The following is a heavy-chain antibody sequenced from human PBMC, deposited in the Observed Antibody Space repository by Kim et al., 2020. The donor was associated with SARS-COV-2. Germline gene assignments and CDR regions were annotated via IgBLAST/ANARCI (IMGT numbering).Heavy chain of an antibody. CDR2: INPSGGST. J-gene: IGHJ4*02. CDR1: GYTFTTYY. V-gene: IGHV1-46*01. D-gene: IGHD3-10*01. CDR3: ARVGSESSPLDY. Sequence: ASVKVSCKASGYTFTTYYIHWIRQAPGQGLEWMGIINPSGGSTTYAQKFQGRVTMTRDTSTSTVYLELGSLTSEDTAVFYCARVGSESSPLDYWGQGTLVTVSS.